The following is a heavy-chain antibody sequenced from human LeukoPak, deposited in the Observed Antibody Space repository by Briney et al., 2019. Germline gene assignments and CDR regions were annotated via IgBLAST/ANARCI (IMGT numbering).Heavy chain of an antibody. D-gene: IGHD3-16*01. CDR2: IGVIVRST. CDR1: GFTFSNYA. V-gene: IGHV3-23*01. CDR3: AKGAAYDYEGFDH. J-gene: IGHJ4*02. Sequence: PGGSLRLSCAASGFTFSNYAMSWVRQAPGKGLEWVSLIGVIVRSTHYADSVKGRFTISRDNSKNTLYLQMSSLRAEDTAVYYCAKGAAYDYEGFDHWGQGTLVAVSS.